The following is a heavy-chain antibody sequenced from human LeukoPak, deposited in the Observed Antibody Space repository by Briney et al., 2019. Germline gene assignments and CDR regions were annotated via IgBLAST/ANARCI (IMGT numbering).Heavy chain of an antibody. CDR1: GFSFSTYW. V-gene: IGHV3-7*01. Sequence: GGSLRLSCLGSGFSFSTYWMSWVRQAPGKGLEWVANIMQDGSEKNYVDSVKGRYTISRDNARNSLYLQMNSLGAEDTAVYYCAREVYSSSRPADAFDIWGQGTVVTVSS. J-gene: IGHJ3*02. CDR2: IMQDGSEK. CDR3: AREVYSSSRPADAFDI. D-gene: IGHD6-13*01.